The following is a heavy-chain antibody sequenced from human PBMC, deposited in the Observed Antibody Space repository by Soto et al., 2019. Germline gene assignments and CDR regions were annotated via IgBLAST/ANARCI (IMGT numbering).Heavy chain of an antibody. CDR1: GGSFSGYY. CDR3: ARQHYYDSSGYYSWN. CDR2: VHYSGST. V-gene: IGHV4-34*01. Sequence: SETLSLTCAVYGGSFSGYYWSWIRQPPGKGLEWIATVHYSGSTYYTPSLKSRVTISADTSNNQFSLRLNSVTAADTAVYYCARQHYYDSSGYYSWNWGQGTLVTVSS. D-gene: IGHD3-22*01. J-gene: IGHJ4*02.